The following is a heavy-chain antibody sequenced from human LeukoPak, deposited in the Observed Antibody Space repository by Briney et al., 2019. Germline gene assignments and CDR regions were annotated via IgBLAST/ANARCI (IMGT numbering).Heavy chain of an antibody. CDR1: GGSISSYY. D-gene: IGHD6-13*01. V-gene: IGHV4-59*01. CDR3: ARVGSSSWYGSYYYGTDV. Sequence: SETLSLTCTVSGGSISSYYWSWIRQPPGKGLEWIGYIYYSGSTNYNPSLKSRVTISVDTSKNQFSLKLSSVTAADTAVYYCARVGSSSWYGSYYYGTDVWGQGTTVTVSS. CDR2: IYYSGST. J-gene: IGHJ6*02.